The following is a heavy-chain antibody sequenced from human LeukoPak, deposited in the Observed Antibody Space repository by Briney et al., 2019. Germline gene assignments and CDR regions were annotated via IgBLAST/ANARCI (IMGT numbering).Heavy chain of an antibody. J-gene: IGHJ3*02. CDR3: ARDESLRYYYDSSGSTYAFDI. D-gene: IGHD3-22*01. CDR1: GFTFSSYE. Sequence: GGSLRLSCAASGFTFSSYEMNWVRQAPGKGLEWVSYISSSGSGSTIYYADSVKGRFTSSRDNAKNSLYLQMNSLRAEDTAVYYCARDESLRYYYDSSGSTYAFDIWGQGTMVTVSS. V-gene: IGHV3-48*03. CDR2: ISSSGSGSTI.